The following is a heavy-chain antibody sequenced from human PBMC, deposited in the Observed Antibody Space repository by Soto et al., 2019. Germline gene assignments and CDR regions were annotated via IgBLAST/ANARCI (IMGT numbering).Heavy chain of an antibody. CDR3: VRGGYTGHIYY. J-gene: IGHJ4*02. Sequence: QVQLVESGGGLVKPGGSLRLSCAASGFTFSDYDMSWIRQTPGKGLEWVSYISNTGTTTYYADSMKGRFTISRDNAKNSLFLQMNSMRAEDTAVYYCVRGGYTGHIYYWGQGTLVTVSS. CDR2: ISNTGTTT. CDR1: GFTFSDYD. V-gene: IGHV3-11*01. D-gene: IGHD5-18*01.